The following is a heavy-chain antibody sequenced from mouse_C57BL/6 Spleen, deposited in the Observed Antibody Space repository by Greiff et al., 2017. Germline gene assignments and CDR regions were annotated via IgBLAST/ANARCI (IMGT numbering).Heavy chain of an antibody. CDR1: GYTFTSYW. Sequence: QVHVKQPGAELVMPGASVKLSCKAPGYTFTSYWMHWVKQRPGQGLEWIGEIDPSDSYTNYNQKFKGKSTLTVDKSSSTAYMQLSSLTSEDSAVYYYARSDYGSPLAYWGQGTLVTVSA. V-gene: IGHV1-69*01. D-gene: IGHD1-1*01. CDR3: ARSDYGSPLAY. J-gene: IGHJ3*01. CDR2: IDPSDSYT.